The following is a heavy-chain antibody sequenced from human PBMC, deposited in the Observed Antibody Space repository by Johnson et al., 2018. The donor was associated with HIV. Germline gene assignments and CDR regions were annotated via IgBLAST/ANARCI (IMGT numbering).Heavy chain of an antibody. CDR2: IKSKTDGGTT. J-gene: IGHJ3*02. CDR3: ARESGSSGAFDI. V-gene: IGHV3-15*01. Sequence: EVQLVESGGGLVKPGGSLRLSCAASGFTFSNAWMSWVRQAPGKGLEWVGRIKSKTDGGTTDYAAPVKGRFTISRDDSKNTLYLQMNSLRAEDTAVYYCARESGSSGAFDIWGQGTMVTVSS. D-gene: IGHD1-26*01. CDR1: GFTFSNAW.